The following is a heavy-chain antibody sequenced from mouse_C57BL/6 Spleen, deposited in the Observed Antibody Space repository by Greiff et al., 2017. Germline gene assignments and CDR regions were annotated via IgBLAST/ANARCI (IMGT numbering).Heavy chain of an antibody. CDR2: IYPGDGDT. V-gene: IGHV1-82*01. CDR3: ARGKVVATGAMDY. CDR1: GYAFSSSC. D-gene: IGHD1-1*01. Sequence: QVQLKESGPELVKPGASVKISCKASGYAFSSSCMNWVKQRPGKGLEWIGRIYPGDGDTNYNGKFKGKATLTADKSSSTAYMQLSSLTSEDSAVXFCARGKVVATGAMDYWGQGTSVTVSS. J-gene: IGHJ4*01.